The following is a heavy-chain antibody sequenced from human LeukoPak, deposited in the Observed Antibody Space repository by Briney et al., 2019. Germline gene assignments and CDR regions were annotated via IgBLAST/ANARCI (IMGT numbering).Heavy chain of an antibody. D-gene: IGHD2-2*01. V-gene: IGHV3-48*04. CDR3: ARAAVPAAPAYYYGMDV. CDR2: ISSSGSTI. J-gene: IGHJ6*02. CDR1: GFTFSSYS. Sequence: GGSLRLSCAASGFTFSSYSMNWVRQAPGKGLEWVSYISSSGSTIYYADSVKGRFTISRDNAKNSLYLQMNSLRAEDTAVYYCARAAVPAAPAYYYGMDVWGQGTTVTVSS.